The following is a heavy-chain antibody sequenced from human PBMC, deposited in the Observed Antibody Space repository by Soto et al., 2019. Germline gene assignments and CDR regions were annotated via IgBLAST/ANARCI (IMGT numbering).Heavy chain of an antibody. V-gene: IGHV4-30-4*01. CDR3: ARVDSSSWSLYNWFDP. CDR2: IYYSGST. D-gene: IGHD6-13*01. Sequence: QVQLQESGPGLVKPSQTLSLTCTVSGGSISSGDYYWSWIRQPPGKGLEWIGYIYYSGSTYYNPSLKSRVTISVDTSKNQFSLKLSSVTAADTAVYYCARVDSSSWSLYNWFDPWGQGTLVTVSS. CDR1: GGSISSGDYY. J-gene: IGHJ5*02.